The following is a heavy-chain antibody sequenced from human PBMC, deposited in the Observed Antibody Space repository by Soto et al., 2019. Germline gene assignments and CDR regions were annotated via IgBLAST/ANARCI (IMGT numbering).Heavy chain of an antibody. CDR1: GYTFTSYY. V-gene: IGHV1-46*01. Sequence: ASVKVSCKASGYTFTSYYMHWVRQAPGQGLEWMGIINPSGGSTSYAQKFQGRVTMTRDTSTSTVYMELSSLRSEDTAVYYCARDRGYYDSSGTDAFDIWGQGTMVTV. D-gene: IGHD3-22*01. J-gene: IGHJ3*02. CDR2: INPSGGST. CDR3: ARDRGYYDSSGTDAFDI.